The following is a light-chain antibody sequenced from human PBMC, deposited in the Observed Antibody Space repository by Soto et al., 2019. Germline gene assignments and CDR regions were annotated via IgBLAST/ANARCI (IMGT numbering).Light chain of an antibody. J-gene: IGKJ1*01. V-gene: IGKV3-15*01. Sequence: IVMTQSPATLASPPGETGTLSCRSSQSLSGNLAWYQHKSGHAPRLLIFRASTRATGVAARFSGRGSRTQCSLTIRGLQSEDFAGYYCQQYSKWSPWAFGPG. CDR1: QSLSGN. CDR2: RAS. CDR3: QQYSKWSPWA.